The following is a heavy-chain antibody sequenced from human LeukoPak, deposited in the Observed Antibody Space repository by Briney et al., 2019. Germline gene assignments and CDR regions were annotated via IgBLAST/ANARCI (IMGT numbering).Heavy chain of an antibody. CDR1: GYSISSGYY. D-gene: IGHD6-13*01. CDR3: ARGSLSSSWYSPPIPFDY. CDR2: IYTSGST. Sequence: SETLSLTCTVSGYSISSGYYWSWIRQPAGKGLEWIGRIYTSGSTNYNPSLKSRVTISVDTSKNQFSLKLSSVTAADTAVYYCARGSLSSSWYSPPIPFDYWGQGTLVTVSS. J-gene: IGHJ4*02. V-gene: IGHV4-61*02.